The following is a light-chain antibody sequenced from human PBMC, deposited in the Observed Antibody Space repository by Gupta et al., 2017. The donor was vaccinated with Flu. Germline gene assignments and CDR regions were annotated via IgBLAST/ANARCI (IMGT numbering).Light chain of an antibody. J-gene: IGLJ3*02. CDR3: QSYDSSLSGV. CDR1: SSNIGAGYD. Sequence: QSVLTQPPSVSGAPGQRVTISCTGSSSNIGAGYDVHWYQQLPGTAPKLLIYGNSNRPSGDPDRFSGSKSGTSASLAITGLQAEDEADYYCQSYDSSLSGVFGGGTKLTVL. CDR2: GNS. V-gene: IGLV1-40*01.